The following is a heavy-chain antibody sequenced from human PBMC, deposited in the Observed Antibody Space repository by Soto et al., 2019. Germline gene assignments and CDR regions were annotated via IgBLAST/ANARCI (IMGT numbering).Heavy chain of an antibody. CDR1: GYTFTSYA. V-gene: IGHV1-3*01. J-gene: IGHJ4*02. D-gene: IGHD2-15*01. Sequence: ASVKVSCKASGYTFTSYAMHWVRQAPGQRLEWMGWINAGNGNTKYSQKFQGSVTITRDTSASTAYMELSSLRSEDMAVYYCARGPGGPDGPGDYWGQGALVTVSS. CDR3: ARGPGGPDGPGDY. CDR2: INAGNGNT.